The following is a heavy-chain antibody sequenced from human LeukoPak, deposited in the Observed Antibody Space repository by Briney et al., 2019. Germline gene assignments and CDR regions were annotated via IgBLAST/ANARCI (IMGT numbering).Heavy chain of an antibody. CDR3: ARGPSGSYEFGGYDC. CDR2: INHSGST. J-gene: IGHJ4*02. V-gene: IGHV4-34*01. D-gene: IGHD3-10*01. CDR1: GGSFSGYY. Sequence: SETLSLTCAVYGGSFSGYYWSWIRQPPGKGLEWIGEINHSGSTTYNPSLKSRVTISVDTSKNQSSLKLSSVTAADTAVYYCARGPSGSYEFGGYDCWGQGTLVTVSS.